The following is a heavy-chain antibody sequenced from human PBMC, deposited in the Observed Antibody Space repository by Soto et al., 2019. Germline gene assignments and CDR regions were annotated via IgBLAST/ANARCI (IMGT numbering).Heavy chain of an antibody. D-gene: IGHD3-3*01. CDR3: ARSPPFWSGVYYYYYMDV. CDR2: IDWDDDK. V-gene: IGHV2-70*11. Sequence: GSGPTLVNPTQTLTLTCTFSGFSLSTSGMCVSWIRQPPGKALEWLARIDWDDDKYYSTSLKTRLTISKDTSKNQVVLTMTNIDPVDTATYYCARSPPFWSGVYYYYYMDVWGKGTTVTVSS. CDR1: GFSLSTSGMC. J-gene: IGHJ6*03.